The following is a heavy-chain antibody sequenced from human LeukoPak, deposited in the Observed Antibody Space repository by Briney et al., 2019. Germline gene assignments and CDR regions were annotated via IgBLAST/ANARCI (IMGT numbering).Heavy chain of an antibody. CDR3: ARLPDYGHPSHFDY. Sequence: PSETLSLTCTVSGGSISSSSYYWGWIRQPPGKGLEWIGSIYYSGSTYYNPSLKSRVTISVDTSKNQFSLKLSSVTAADTAVYYCARLPDYGHPSHFDYWGQGTLVTVSS. J-gene: IGHJ4*02. CDR2: IYYSGST. V-gene: IGHV4-39*01. CDR1: GGSISSSSYY. D-gene: IGHD4-17*01.